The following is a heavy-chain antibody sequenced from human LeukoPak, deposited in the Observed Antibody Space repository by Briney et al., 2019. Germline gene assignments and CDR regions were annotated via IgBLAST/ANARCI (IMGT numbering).Heavy chain of an antibody. CDR1: GFTFSSYI. D-gene: IGHD3-22*01. V-gene: IGHV3-23*01. J-gene: IGHJ1*01. Sequence: GGSLRLSCAASGFTFSSYIMSWVRQAPGKGLEWDSGISGSGGSTYYADSVKGRFTISRDNSKNTLYLQMNSLRAEDTAVYYCAKDQYDRSGYYAEYFDHWGQGTLVTVSS. CDR3: AKDQYDRSGYYAEYFDH. CDR2: ISGSGGST.